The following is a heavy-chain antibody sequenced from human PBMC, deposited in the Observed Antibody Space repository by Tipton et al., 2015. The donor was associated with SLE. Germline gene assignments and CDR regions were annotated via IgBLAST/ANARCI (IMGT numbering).Heavy chain of an antibody. V-gene: IGHV4-61*09. CDR1: GGSISSGSYY. CDR2: IYTSGST. D-gene: IGHD1-1*01. J-gene: IGHJ3*02. Sequence: LRLSCTVSGGSISSGSYYWSWIRQPAGKGLEWIGHIYTSGSTNYNPSLKSRVTISVDTSKNEFSLNLTSVTAADTAVYYCAREINEGVPDAFDIWGQGTMVTVSS. CDR3: AREINEGVPDAFDI.